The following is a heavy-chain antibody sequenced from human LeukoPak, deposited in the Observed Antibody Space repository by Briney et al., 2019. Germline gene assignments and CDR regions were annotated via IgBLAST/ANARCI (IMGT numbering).Heavy chain of an antibody. CDR2: ITSGSSTI. CDR1: GFTFSSYG. CDR3: ARSRGGGITIFKTPRPAFDP. J-gene: IGHJ5*02. Sequence: GGSLRLSCAASGFTFSSYGMHWVRQAPGKGLEWVSYITSGSSTIYYADSVKGRFTISRDNAKNSLYLQMNSLRAEDTAVYYCARSRGGGITIFKTPRPAFDPWGQGTLVTVSS. V-gene: IGHV3-48*01. D-gene: IGHD3-3*01.